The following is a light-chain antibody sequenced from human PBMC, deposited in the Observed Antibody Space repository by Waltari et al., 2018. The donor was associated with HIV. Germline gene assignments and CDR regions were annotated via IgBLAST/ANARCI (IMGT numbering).Light chain of an antibody. CDR1: QGVGND. V-gene: IGKV1-17*01. CDR3: LQYNSFPLT. J-gene: IGKJ4*01. CDR2: ASS. Sequence: DIQMFQSPSSLSASVGDRVTITCRASQGVGNDLVWFQQKPGEAPRRLIFASSTLQSDVPSRFSGSGSGTEFTLTISSLQPEDFATYYCLQYNSFPLTLGGGTKVEIK.